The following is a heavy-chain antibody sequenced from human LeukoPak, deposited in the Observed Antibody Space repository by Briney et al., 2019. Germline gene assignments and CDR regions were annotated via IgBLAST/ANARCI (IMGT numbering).Heavy chain of an antibody. D-gene: IGHD4-23*01. V-gene: IGHV1-18*01. CDR3: ARDPGYGGKKGSFDY. CDR2: ISAYNGNT. CDR1: GYTFTSYG. J-gene: IGHJ4*02. Sequence: ASVKVSCKASGYTFTSYGISWVRQAPGQGLEWMGWISAYNGNTNYAQKLQGRVTMTTDTSTSTAYMELRSLRSDDTAVYYCARDPGYGGKKGSFDYWGQGTLVTVSS.